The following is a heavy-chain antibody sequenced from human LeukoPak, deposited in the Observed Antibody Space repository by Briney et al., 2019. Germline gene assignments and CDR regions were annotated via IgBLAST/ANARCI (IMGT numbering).Heavy chain of an antibody. CDR3: ARVPIVVVTAVLLTFTNSYYMDV. CDR2: MNPNSGNT. CDR1: GYTFTSYD. D-gene: IGHD2-2*01. Sequence: SVKVSCKASGYTFTSYDINWVRQATGQGREGMGWMNPNSGNTGYAQKFQGRVTMTRNTSLSTAYMELSSLRSEDTAVYYCARVPIVVVTAVLLTFTNSYYMDVWGKGTTVTVSS. V-gene: IGHV1-8*01. J-gene: IGHJ6*03.